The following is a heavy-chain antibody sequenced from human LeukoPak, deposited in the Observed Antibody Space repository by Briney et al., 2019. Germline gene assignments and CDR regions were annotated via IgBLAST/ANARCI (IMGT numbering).Heavy chain of an antibody. V-gene: IGHV4-4*07. J-gene: IGHJ3*02. Sequence: PSETLSLSCTVSGGSISSYYWSWIRQPAGKGLEWIGRIYTSGSTNYNPSLKSRVTMSVDTSKNQFSLKLSSVTAADTAVYYCARDLNDPDYSNYVRDAFDIWGQGTTVTVSS. D-gene: IGHD4-11*01. CDR3: ARDLNDPDYSNYVRDAFDI. CDR2: IYTSGST. CDR1: GGSISSYY.